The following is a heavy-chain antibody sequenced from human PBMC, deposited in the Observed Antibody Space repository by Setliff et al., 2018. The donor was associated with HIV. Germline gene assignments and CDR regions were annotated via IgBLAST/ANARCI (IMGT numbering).Heavy chain of an antibody. D-gene: IGHD6-19*01. CDR1: GGSFAASH. J-gene: IGHJ4*02. V-gene: IGHV4-34*01. CDR2: ISHSGDT. CDR3: ATDHVTMAGTRFDF. Sequence: PSETLSLTCAVYGGSFAASHWSWIRQSPGKGLEWIGEISHSGDTKYTPSLKGRLTISIDTSKKQFSLRLKSVTAADAAVYYCATDHVTMAGTRFDFWGQGTPVTVYS.